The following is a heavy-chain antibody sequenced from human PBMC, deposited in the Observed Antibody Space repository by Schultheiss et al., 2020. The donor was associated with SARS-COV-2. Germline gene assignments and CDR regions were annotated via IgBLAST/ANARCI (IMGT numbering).Heavy chain of an antibody. V-gene: IGHV1-69*04. D-gene: IGHD3-9*01. CDR2: IIPILDIT. CDR3: AKLLRYFDWDPLDY. CDR1: GGAFSNYA. Sequence: SVKVSCKTSGGAFSNYAISWVRQAPGQGLEWMGRIIPILDITNYAQKFQDRVTITADKSTSTAYMELSSLRSEDTAVYYCAKLLRYFDWDPLDYCGQGTLVTVSS. J-gene: IGHJ4*02.